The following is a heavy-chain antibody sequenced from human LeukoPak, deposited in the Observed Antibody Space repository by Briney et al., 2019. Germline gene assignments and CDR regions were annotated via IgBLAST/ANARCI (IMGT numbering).Heavy chain of an antibody. CDR2: IYAGGST. CDR1: GLTVSSNY. CDR3: ATGGTNLIVPTS. J-gene: IGHJ5*02. V-gene: IGHV3-53*01. D-gene: IGHD3-22*01. Sequence: GGSLRLSSAASGLTVSSNYMTWVRQAPGRGLEWVSVIYAGGSTYYADSVKGRFTLSRDISKNTLYPQMNSLRADDTAVYYCATGGTNLIVPTSWGQGTLVTVSS.